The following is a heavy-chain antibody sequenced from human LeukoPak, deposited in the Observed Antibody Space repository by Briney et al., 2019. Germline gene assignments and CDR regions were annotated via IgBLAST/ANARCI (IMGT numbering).Heavy chain of an antibody. D-gene: IGHD2-21*01. Sequence: GGSLRLSCAASGFTLSTYSMNWVRQAPVKVLEWVSSISSSNSHGYYADSVKGRFTISRDNAMNSLYLQVNSLRAEDTAVYYCARDAYGYYYFDYWGQGTLVTVSS. V-gene: IGHV3-21*01. J-gene: IGHJ4*02. CDR1: GFTLSTYS. CDR2: ISSSNSHG. CDR3: ARDAYGYYYFDY.